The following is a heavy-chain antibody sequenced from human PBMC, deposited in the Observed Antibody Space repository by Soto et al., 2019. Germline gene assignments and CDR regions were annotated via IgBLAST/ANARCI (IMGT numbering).Heavy chain of an antibody. V-gene: IGHV5-51*01. CDR2: IYPGDSDT. CDR1: GYSFTSYW. J-gene: IGHJ4*02. CDR3: ARLPLQWRFLEWLNYFDS. Sequence: PGESLKISCKGSGYSFTSYWIGWVRQMPGKGLEWMGIIYPGDSDTRYSPSFQGQVTISADKSISTAYLQWSSLKASDTAMHYCARLPLQWRFLEWLNYFDSWGQGTLVNVSS. D-gene: IGHD3-3*01.